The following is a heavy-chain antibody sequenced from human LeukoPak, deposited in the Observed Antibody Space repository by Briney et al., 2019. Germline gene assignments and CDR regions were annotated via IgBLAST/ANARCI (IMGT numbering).Heavy chain of an antibody. CDR2: ISSSGKTI. Sequence: GGSLRLSCAASGFSISSYEMNWVRQAPGKGLEWVSYISSSGKTIYYADSVKGRFTISRDNAKNSLYVQMDGLRVEDTAIYYCATYHSSGYDAFDIWGHGTLVTASS. V-gene: IGHV3-48*03. CDR3: ATYHSSGYDAFDI. D-gene: IGHD3-22*01. CDR1: GFSISSYE. J-gene: IGHJ3*02.